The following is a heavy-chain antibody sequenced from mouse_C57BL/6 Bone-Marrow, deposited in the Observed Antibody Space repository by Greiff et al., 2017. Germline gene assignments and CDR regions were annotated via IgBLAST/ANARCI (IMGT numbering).Heavy chain of an antibody. D-gene: IGHD5-1*01. V-gene: IGHV1-4*01. Sequence: VQLQQSGAELARPGASVKMSCKASGYTFTSYTMRWVKQRPGQGLEWIGYINPSSGYTKYNQKFKDKATLTADKSSSTAYMQLRSLTSEDSAVYYCAGERVPYVFDYWGQGTTLTVSS. J-gene: IGHJ2*01. CDR1: GYTFTSYT. CDR3: AGERVPYVFDY. CDR2: INPSSGYT.